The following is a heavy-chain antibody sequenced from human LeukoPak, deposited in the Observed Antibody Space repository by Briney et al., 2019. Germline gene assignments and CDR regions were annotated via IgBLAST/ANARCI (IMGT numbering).Heavy chain of an antibody. CDR2: ISGSGGNT. CDR3: VRDRGISFYFDY. D-gene: IGHD3-16*02. Sequence: GGSLRLSCAASGFTFSSYAMSWVRQAPGKGLEWVSAISGSGGNTYFADSVKGRFTVSRDNAKNSLDLQMNSLRADDTAVYYCVRDRGISFYFDYWGQGTLVTVSS. V-gene: IGHV3-23*01. J-gene: IGHJ4*02. CDR1: GFTFSSYA.